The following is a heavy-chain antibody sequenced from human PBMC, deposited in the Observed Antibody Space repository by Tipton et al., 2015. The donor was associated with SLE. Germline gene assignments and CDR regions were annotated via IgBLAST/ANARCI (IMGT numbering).Heavy chain of an antibody. CDR3: ARRIAADGIYDYYYMDV. CDR1: GFTFSSYS. J-gene: IGHJ6*03. Sequence: SLRLSCAAPGFTFSSYSMNCVRHAPGKGLEWVSYISSSSSTIYSADSVKGRFTISRDNAKNSLYLQMNSLGAEDTAVYYCARRIAADGIYDYYYMDVWGKGSTVTVSS. CDR2: ISSSSSTI. V-gene: IGHV3-48*01. D-gene: IGHD6-13*01.